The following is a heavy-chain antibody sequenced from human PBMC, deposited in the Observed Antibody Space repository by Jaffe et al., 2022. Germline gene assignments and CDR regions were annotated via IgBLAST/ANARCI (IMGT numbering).Heavy chain of an antibody. CDR1: GGSISSSSYY. CDR3: ATLPRGYDILTGSKGLDMDV. V-gene: IGHV4-39*01. Sequence: QLQLQESGPGLVKPSETLSLTCTVSGGSISSSSYYWGWIRQPPGKGLEWIGSIYYSGSTYYNPSLKSRVTISVDTSKNQFSLKLSSVTAADTAVYYCATLPRGYDILTGSKGLDMDVWGKGTTVTVSS. CDR2: IYYSGST. J-gene: IGHJ6*03. D-gene: IGHD3-9*01.